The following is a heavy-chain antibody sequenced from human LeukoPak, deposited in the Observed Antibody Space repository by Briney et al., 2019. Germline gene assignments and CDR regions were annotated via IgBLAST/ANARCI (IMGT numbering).Heavy chain of an antibody. J-gene: IGHJ4*02. CDR1: GGSISVYY. CDR2: IYYNGST. D-gene: IGHD6-13*01. Sequence: VKPSETLSLTCTASGGSISVYYWSWIRQPPGKGLEWIGHIYYNGSTYYNPSLKSRVTISVDTSKNQFSLKLSSVTAADTAVYYCARETYSSSWYGDWGQGTLVTVSS. V-gene: IGHV4-59*01. CDR3: ARETYSSSWYGD.